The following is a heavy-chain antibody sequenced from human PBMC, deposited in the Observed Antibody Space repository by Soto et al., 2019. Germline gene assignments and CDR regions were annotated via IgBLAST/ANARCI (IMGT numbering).Heavy chain of an antibody. CDR3: AKPRSSLEWPPFDP. V-gene: IGHV1-3*01. CDR1: VYTFTSYA. CDR2: INAGNGNT. J-gene: IGHJ5*02. D-gene: IGHD3-3*01. Sequence: ASVKVSCKASVYTFTSYAMHWVRQAPGQRLEWMEWINAGNGNTKYSQKFQGRFTISRDNSKNTLFLHMTNLRPEDTAVYYCAKPRSSLEWPPFDPWGHGTLVTVSS.